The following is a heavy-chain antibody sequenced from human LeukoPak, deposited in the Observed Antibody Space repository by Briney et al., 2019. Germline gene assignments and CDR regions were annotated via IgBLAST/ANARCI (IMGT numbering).Heavy chain of an antibody. CDR2: ISYDGSNK. Sequence: GGSLRLSCAASGFTFSSYGMHWVRQAPGKGLEWVAVISYDGSNKYYADSVKGRFTISRDNSKNTLYLQMNSLRAEDTAVYYCARDWGIAVAGTGMDVWGKGTTVTVSS. CDR1: GFTFSSYG. D-gene: IGHD6-19*01. J-gene: IGHJ6*04. V-gene: IGHV3-30*03. CDR3: ARDWGIAVAGTGMDV.